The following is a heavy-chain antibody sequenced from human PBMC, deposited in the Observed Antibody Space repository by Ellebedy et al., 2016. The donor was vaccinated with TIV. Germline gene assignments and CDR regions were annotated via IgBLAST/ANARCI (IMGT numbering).Heavy chain of an antibody. J-gene: IGHJ5*02. D-gene: IGHD2-2*01. CDR1: GGSFSGYY. CDR3: ARDHTRRYCSSTSCWDNWFDP. Sequence: SETLSLTCAVYGGSFSGYYWSWIRQPPGKGLEWIGEINHSGSTNYNPSLKSRVTISVDTSKNQFSLKLSSVTAADTAVYYCARDHTRRYCSSTSCWDNWFDPWGQGTLVTVSS. V-gene: IGHV4-34*01. CDR2: INHSGST.